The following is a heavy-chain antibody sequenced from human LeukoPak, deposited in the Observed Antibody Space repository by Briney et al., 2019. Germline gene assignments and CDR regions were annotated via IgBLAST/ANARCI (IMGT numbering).Heavy chain of an antibody. J-gene: IGHJ3*02. D-gene: IGHD3-3*01. CDR2: IHSSGST. Sequence: SQTLSLTCTVSGGSVSSGAYYWSWIRQPAGKGLEWIGRIHSSGSTNYNPSLESRVTISIDTSKSQFSLNLSSVTAADTAVYYCAREYDFWSGYPGANPFDIWGQGTMVTVSS. CDR1: GGSVSSGAYY. CDR3: AREYDFWSGYPGANPFDI. V-gene: IGHV4-61*02.